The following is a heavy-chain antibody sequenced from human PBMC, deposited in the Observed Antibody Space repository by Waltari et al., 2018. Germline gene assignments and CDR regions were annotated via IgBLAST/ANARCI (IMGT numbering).Heavy chain of an antibody. D-gene: IGHD3-3*01. Sequence: EVQLVESGGGLVQPGGSLRLSCAASGFTFRRYWMSWVRRAPGKGLEWVANIKQDGSEKYYVDSVKGRFTISRDNAKNSLYLQMNSLRAEDTAVYYCARDWTDYWGQGTLVTVSS. V-gene: IGHV3-7*01. CDR1: GFTFRRYW. J-gene: IGHJ4*02. CDR2: IKQDGSEK. CDR3: ARDWTDY.